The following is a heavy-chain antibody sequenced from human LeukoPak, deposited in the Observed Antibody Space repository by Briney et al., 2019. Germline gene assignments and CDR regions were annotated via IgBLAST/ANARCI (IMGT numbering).Heavy chain of an antibody. V-gene: IGHV3-23*01. CDR1: GFTFSSYA. CDR3: AKANWVSNADAVW. CDR2: ISGSGGST. D-gene: IGHD1-1*01. J-gene: IGHJ4*02. Sequence: GGSLRLSCAASGFTFSSYAMSWVRQAPGKGLEWVSAISGSGGSTYYADSVKGRFTLSRDDSRNTVYLQMNNLKVEDTAIYYCAKANWVSNADAVWWGQGTQVTVS.